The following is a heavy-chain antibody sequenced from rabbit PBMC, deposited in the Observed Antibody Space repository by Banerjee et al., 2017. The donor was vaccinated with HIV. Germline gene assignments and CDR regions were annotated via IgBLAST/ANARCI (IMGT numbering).Heavy chain of an antibody. Sequence: QEQLEESGGGLVKPEGSLTLTCTASGFDLSNNCYMCWVRQAPGKGPEWIACIYNGDGSTYYASWVNGRFSISKTSSTTVDLQMTSLTAADTATYFCARDPFYGRNSYYRGYFNLWGQGTLVTVS. CDR1: GFDLSNNCY. V-gene: IGHV1S45*01. D-gene: IGHD8-1*01. J-gene: IGHJ4*01. CDR3: ARDPFYGRNSYYRGYFNL. CDR2: IYNGDGST.